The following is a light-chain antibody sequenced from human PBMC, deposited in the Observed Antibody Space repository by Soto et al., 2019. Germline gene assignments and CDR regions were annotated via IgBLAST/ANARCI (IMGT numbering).Light chain of an antibody. V-gene: IGKV1-27*01. CDR3: QKYDSAPYT. CDR2: AAS. CDR1: LGISNY. J-gene: IGKJ2*01. Sequence: DNQMTQSPSSLSASVGDRVTITCRASLGISNYLAWYQQKPGKVPKLLIYAASTLQSGVPSRFSGSGSRTDFILTISSLQPEDAATYYCQKYDSAPYTFGQGTKLEIK.